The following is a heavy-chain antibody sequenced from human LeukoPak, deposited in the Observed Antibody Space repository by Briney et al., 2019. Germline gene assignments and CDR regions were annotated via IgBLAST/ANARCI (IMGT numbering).Heavy chain of an antibody. J-gene: IGHJ4*02. D-gene: IGHD3-22*01. CDR3: ARGYYYDSSGYYRDLDY. V-gene: IGHV1-8*01. Sequence: GASVKVSCKASGYTFTSYDINWVRQATGQGLEWMGWMNPSSGNTGYAQKFQGRVTMTRNTSISTACMELSSLRSEDTAVYYCARGYYYDSSGYYRDLDYWGQGTLVTVSS. CDR2: MNPSSGNT. CDR1: GYTFTSYD.